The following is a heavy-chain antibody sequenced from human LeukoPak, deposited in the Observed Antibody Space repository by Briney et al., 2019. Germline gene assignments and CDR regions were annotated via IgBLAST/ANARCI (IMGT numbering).Heavy chain of an antibody. V-gene: IGHV5-51*01. J-gene: IGHJ2*01. CDR2: IYPGDSDT. CDR3: ARLTSSWYQDWYFDL. CDR1: GYSFTSYW. D-gene: IGHD6-13*01. Sequence: GESLKISCEGSGYSFTSYWIGWVRQMPGKGLEWMGIIYPGDSDTRYSPSFQGQVTISADKSISTAYLQWSSLKASDTAMYYCARLTSSWYQDWYFDLWGRGTLVTVSS.